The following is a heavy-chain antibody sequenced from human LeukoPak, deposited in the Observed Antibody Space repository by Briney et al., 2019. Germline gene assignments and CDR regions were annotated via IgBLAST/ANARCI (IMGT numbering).Heavy chain of an antibody. CDR3: VRESRPGGAMGLYHNLDY. CDR2: IKEDGTGK. J-gene: IGHJ4*02. D-gene: IGHD1-1*01. V-gene: IGHV3-7*01. CDR1: GFTFSDFW. Sequence: GGSLRLSCAGSGFTFSDFWVTWVRQTPGKGLEWVANIKEDGTGKNLVDSVKGRFTISRDNTKNLLFLEMNNLRGDDTAIYYCVRESRPGGAMGLYHNLDYWGQGTLVAVSS.